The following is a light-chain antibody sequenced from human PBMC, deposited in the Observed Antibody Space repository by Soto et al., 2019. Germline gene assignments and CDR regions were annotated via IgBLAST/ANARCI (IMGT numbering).Light chain of an antibody. CDR1: QSIGSW. Sequence: DIQMTQSPSILSASVGDRVTITCRASQSIGSWLAWYQHKPGKAPKLLIYKASSLESGVPSRFSGSGSGTDFTLTIRSLQPEDFATYYCQQSYTAPLTFGGGTKVEIK. CDR3: QQSYTAPLT. V-gene: IGKV1-5*03. J-gene: IGKJ4*01. CDR2: KAS.